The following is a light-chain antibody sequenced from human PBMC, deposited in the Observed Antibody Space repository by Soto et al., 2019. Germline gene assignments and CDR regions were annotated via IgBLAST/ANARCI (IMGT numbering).Light chain of an antibody. J-gene: IGKJ3*01. Sequence: EIVLTQSPDTLSLSPGERATISCTTSQIVSSSYLAWYPHKPRQAPTLLLYLASSSATGIPDRFSASGSGSDFILMIRRLELEDFIVYYCPQYGDSGFTFGQGTKVDI. CDR1: QIVSSSY. V-gene: IGKV3-20*01. CDR3: PQYGDSGFT. CDR2: LAS.